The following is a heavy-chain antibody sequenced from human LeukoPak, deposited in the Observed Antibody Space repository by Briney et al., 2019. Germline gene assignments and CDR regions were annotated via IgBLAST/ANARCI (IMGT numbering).Heavy chain of an antibody. J-gene: IGHJ4*02. Sequence: ASVTVSCKASGYTFTSYYMHWVRQAPGQGLEWMGIINPSGGSTSYAQKFQGRVTMTRDMSTSTVYMELSSLRSEDTAVYYCAREDSGSYYGYWGQGTLVTVSS. CDR3: AREDSGSYYGY. CDR1: GYTFTSYY. V-gene: IGHV1-46*01. CDR2: INPSGGST. D-gene: IGHD1-26*01.